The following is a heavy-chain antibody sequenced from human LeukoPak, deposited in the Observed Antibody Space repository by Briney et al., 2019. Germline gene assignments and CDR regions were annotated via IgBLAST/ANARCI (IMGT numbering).Heavy chain of an antibody. V-gene: IGHV3-23*01. CDR3: AKGPLEHCTGAICYPFDY. Sequence: GGSLRLSCTASGFTFSNCSMNWGRQTPGRGMEWVSSMSSYCRDRFYSDSVKGRFTISRDNSKSTLSLQMNSLRAEDSAIYYCAKGPLEHCTGAICYPFDYWGQGSLVTVSS. D-gene: IGHD2-8*02. CDR2: MSSYCRDR. CDR1: GFTFSNCS. J-gene: IGHJ4*02.